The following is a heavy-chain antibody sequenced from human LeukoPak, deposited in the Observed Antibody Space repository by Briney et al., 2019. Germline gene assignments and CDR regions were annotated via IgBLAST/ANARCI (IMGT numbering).Heavy chain of an antibody. V-gene: IGHV1-69*13. CDR1: GYTLTELS. CDR3: ARVPGYCSSTSCSRYGP. CDR2: IIPIFGTA. Sequence: ASVKVSCKVSGYTLTELSMHWVRQAPGQGLEWMGGIIPIFGTANYAQKFQGRVTITADESTSTAYMELSSLRSEDTAVYYCARVPGYCSSTSCSRYGPWGQGTLVTVSS. D-gene: IGHD2-2*01. J-gene: IGHJ5*02.